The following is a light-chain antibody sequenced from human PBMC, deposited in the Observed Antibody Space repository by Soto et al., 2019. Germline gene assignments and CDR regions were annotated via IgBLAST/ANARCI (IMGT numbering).Light chain of an antibody. CDR2: GVS. J-gene: IGLJ3*02. CDR1: SSDIGAYNY. Sequence: QSALTQPASVSGSPGQTITISCTGTSSDIGAYNYVSWYQQHPGKAPRLMMYGVSNRPSGVSNRFSGSKSGNTASLTISGLQAEDEADYYCSSYTTSSTLWVFGGGTKLTVL. CDR3: SSYTTSSTLWV. V-gene: IGLV2-14*01.